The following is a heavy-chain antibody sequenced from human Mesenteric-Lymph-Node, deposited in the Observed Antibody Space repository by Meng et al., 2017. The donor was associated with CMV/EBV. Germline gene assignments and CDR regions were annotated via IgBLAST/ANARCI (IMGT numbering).Heavy chain of an antibody. V-gene: IGHV4-39*01. J-gene: IGHJ6*02. CDR3: ARHIPGTYYYALDV. Sequence: SETLSLTCTVSGGSINSRTLHWGWIRQPPGKGLDWIGSISYSGNTYYNPSLKSRVTISVDTSRNQFSLKLTSVTAADTAAYYCARHIPGTYYYALDVWGQGTTVTVSS. D-gene: IGHD2-21*01. CDR2: ISYSGNT. CDR1: GGSINSRTLH.